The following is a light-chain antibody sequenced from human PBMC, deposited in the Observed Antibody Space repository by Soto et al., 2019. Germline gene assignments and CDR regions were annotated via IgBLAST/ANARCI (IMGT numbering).Light chain of an antibody. J-gene: IGKJ4*01. CDR3: QQLNSHPLT. CDR2: AAS. CDR1: QNIRTY. V-gene: IGKV1-9*01. Sequence: DIQMTQSPYSLSASVGYSVTITCRASQNIRTYLNWYQQKPGKAPKLLIYAASTLQSGVPSRFSGSGSGTEFTLTISSLQPEDFATYYCQQLNSHPLTFGGGTKVDIK.